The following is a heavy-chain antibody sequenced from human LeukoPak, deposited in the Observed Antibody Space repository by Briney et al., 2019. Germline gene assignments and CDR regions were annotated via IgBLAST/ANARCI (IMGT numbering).Heavy chain of an antibody. D-gene: IGHD6-19*01. CDR1: GFTFSSYA. J-gene: IGHJ4*02. CDR2: ISGSGGST. CDR3: ARRSSSGWYDY. Sequence: GGSLRLSCAASGFTFSSYAMRWVRQAPGKGLEWVSVISGSGGSTYYADSVKGRFTVSRDNSKNTLYLQMNSLRAEDTAVYYCARRSSSGWYDYWGQGTLVTVSS. V-gene: IGHV3-23*01.